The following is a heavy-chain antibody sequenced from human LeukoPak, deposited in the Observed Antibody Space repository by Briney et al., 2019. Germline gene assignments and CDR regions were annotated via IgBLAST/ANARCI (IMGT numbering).Heavy chain of an antibody. CDR1: GFTFSSYS. V-gene: IGHV3-48*01. CDR2: ISFSSSTI. Sequence: GGSLRLSCAASGFTFSSYSMNWVRQAPGKGLEWVSYISFSSSTIYYADSVKGRFTISRDNAKNLLYLQMNSLRAEDTAVYYCAREAPRGTSSNPYYFDSWGQGTLVTVSS. D-gene: IGHD6-6*01. J-gene: IGHJ4*02. CDR3: AREAPRGTSSNPYYFDS.